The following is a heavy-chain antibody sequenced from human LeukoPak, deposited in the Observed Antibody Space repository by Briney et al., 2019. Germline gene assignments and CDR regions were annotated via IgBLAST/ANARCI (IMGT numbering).Heavy chain of an antibody. V-gene: IGHV1-46*01. CDR1: GYSFTSYY. Sequence: ASVKVSCKASGYSFTSYYMHWVRQAPGQGLEWMGIINPSVGTTSYAQKFQGRVTVTRDTSTGTVYMELSSLRSEDTAVYYCASTITGTTYDAFDIWGQGTMVTVSS. D-gene: IGHD1-7*01. CDR3: ASTITGTTYDAFDI. J-gene: IGHJ3*02. CDR2: INPSVGTT.